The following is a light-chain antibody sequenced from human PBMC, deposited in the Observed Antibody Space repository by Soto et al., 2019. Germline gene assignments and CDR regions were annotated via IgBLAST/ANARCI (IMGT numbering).Light chain of an antibody. Sequence: EIVLTQSPATLSLSPGERATLSCRASQSVSSYLAWYQQKPGQAPRLLIYDASNRATVIPARFSGSGSGTDFTLTISSLEPEDFAVYFCQQYAGSPRTFGQGTKV. J-gene: IGKJ1*01. CDR3: QQYAGSPRT. CDR2: DAS. V-gene: IGKV3-11*01. CDR1: QSVSSY.